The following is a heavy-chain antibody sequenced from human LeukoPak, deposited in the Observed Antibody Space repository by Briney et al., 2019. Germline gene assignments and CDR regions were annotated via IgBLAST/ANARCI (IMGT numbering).Heavy chain of an antibody. J-gene: IGHJ6*02. CDR2: IYYSGST. Sequence: PSETLSLTCTVSGGSISSYYWSWIRQPPGKGLEWIGYIYYSGSTNYNPSLKSRVTISVDTSKNQFSLKLSSVTAADTAVHYCARHTVWAGYYYYYGMDVWGQGTTVTVSS. CDR3: ARHTVWAGYYYYYGMDV. CDR1: GGSISSYY. D-gene: IGHD4-11*01. V-gene: IGHV4-59*08.